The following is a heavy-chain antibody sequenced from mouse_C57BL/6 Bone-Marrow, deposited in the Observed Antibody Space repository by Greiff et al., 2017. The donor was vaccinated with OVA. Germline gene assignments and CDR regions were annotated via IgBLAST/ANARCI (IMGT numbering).Heavy chain of an antibody. CDR2: IYPGDGDT. Sequence: VQLQESGAELVKPGASVKISCKASGYAFSSYWMNWVKQRPGKGLEWIGQIYPGDGDTNYNGKFKGKATLTADKSSSTAYMQLSSLTSEDSAVYFCARWYGYYAPFAYWGQGTLVTVSA. V-gene: IGHV1-80*01. D-gene: IGHD2-3*01. CDR1: GYAFSSYW. J-gene: IGHJ3*01. CDR3: ARWYGYYAPFAY.